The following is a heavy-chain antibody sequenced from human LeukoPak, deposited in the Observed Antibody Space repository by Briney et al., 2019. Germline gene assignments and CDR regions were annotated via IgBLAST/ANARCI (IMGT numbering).Heavy chain of an antibody. Sequence: ASVKVSCKASGYTFTGYYMHWVRQAPGQGLEWMGWINPNSGGTNYAQKFQGRVTMTRDTSISTAYMELSRLRSDDTAVYYCARAHHQPWLVRPRRWFDPWGQGTLVTVSS. CDR3: ARAHHQPWLVRPRRWFDP. CDR2: INPNSGGT. D-gene: IGHD6-19*01. V-gene: IGHV1-2*02. CDR1: GYTFTGYY. J-gene: IGHJ5*02.